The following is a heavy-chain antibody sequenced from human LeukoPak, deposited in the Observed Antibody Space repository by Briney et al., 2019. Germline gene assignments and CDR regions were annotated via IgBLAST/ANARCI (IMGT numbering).Heavy chain of an antibody. CDR1: GFTFSSYE. CDR3: ARDRSSWREAFDI. J-gene: IGHJ3*02. V-gene: IGHV3-48*03. CDR2: ISSSGSTI. D-gene: IGHD6-13*01. Sequence: GGSLRLSCAASGFTFSSYEMNWVRQAPGKGLEWVSYISSSGSTIYYADSVKGRFTISRDNAKNSLYLQMNSLRAEDTAIYYCARDRSSWREAFDIWGQGTMVTVFS.